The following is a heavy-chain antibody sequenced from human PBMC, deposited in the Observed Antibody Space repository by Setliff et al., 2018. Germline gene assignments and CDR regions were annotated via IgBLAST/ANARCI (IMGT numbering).Heavy chain of an antibody. Sequence: KTSETLSLTCTVSGGSITSGSFYWSWIRQPAGKKLEWIGRIHASGSPDYNPSFKSRVTISRDTSTNQFSLKLGSVTAADTAVYYCARERYFDWFFEDWGHGTLVTV. J-gene: IGHJ4*01. CDR2: IHASGSP. D-gene: IGHD3-9*01. CDR3: ARERYFDWFFED. CDR1: GGSITSGSFY. V-gene: IGHV4-61*02.